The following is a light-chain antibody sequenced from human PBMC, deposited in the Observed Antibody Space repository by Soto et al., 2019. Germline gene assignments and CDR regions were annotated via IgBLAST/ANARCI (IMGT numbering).Light chain of an antibody. V-gene: IGLV1-44*01. CDR2: SNN. Sequence: QSVLTQPPSASGTLGQRVTISCSGSSSNIGSNTVKWYQQLPGTAPKLLIYSNNQRPSGVPDRFSGSKSGTSASLAISGLQSEDEADYYCAAWDDSLNGWVFGGGTNLTVL. CDR3: AAWDDSLNGWV. CDR1: SSNIGSNT. J-gene: IGLJ3*02.